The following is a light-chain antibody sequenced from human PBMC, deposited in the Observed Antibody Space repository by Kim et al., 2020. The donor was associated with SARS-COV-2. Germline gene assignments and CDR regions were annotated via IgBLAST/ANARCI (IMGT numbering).Light chain of an antibody. CDR1: DIGRES. V-gene: IGLV3-21*04. J-gene: IGLJ3*02. Sequence: VAPGEAARITCGGNDIGRESVPWFQQRPGQAPVLVILNDSDRPSGIPERFSGSNSGNTATLTISRVEAGDEADYYCQVWDSSSDLVFGGGTKVTVL. CDR2: NDS. CDR3: QVWDSSSDLV.